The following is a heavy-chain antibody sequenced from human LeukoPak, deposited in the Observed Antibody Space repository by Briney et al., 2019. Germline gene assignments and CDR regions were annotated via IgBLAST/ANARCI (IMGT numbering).Heavy chain of an antibody. CDR1: GGSIRISDYF. CDR3: ARDGDISGLVGDLYFGY. D-gene: IGHD3-22*01. V-gene: IGHV4-39*07. CDR2: MSSSGST. J-gene: IGHJ4*02. Sequence: SETLSLTCTVSGGSIRISDYFWAWIRQPPGKGLEWIGSMSSSGSTFYNPSLKSRVTISLDTSKNQFSLKLRSVTAADTAVYYCARDGDISGLVGDLYFGYWGQGDLVTVSS.